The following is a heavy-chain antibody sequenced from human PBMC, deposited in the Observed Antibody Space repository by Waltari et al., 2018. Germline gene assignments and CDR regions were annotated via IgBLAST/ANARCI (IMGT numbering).Heavy chain of an antibody. CDR1: GGPISSGGYY. Sequence: QVQLQESGPGLVKPSQTLSLTCTVSGGPISSGGYYWRWIRQHPWKCLGWVGYIYYSGSTYYNPSLKSRVTISVETSKNQFSLKLSSVTAADTAVYYCARGPGSGSYGNWFDPWGQGTLVTVSS. CDR3: ARGPGSGSYGNWFDP. J-gene: IGHJ5*02. V-gene: IGHV4-31*03. CDR2: IYYSGST. D-gene: IGHD3-10*01.